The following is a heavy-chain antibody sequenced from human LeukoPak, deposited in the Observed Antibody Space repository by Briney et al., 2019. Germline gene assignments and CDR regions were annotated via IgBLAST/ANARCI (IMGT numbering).Heavy chain of an antibody. D-gene: IGHD6-6*01. CDR1: GFTFTNYA. Sequence: PGGSLRLSCAASGFTFTNYAMHWVRQAPGKGLEWVAVISYDGSNKYYADSVKGRFTISRDDSKNTLYLQMNSLRAEDTAVYYCARELDSANIDYWGQGTLVTVSS. CDR2: ISYDGSNK. CDR3: ARELDSANIDY. V-gene: IGHV3-30-3*01. J-gene: IGHJ4*02.